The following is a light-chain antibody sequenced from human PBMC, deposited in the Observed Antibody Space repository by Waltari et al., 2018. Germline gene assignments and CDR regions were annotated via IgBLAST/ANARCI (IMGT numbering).Light chain of an antibody. Sequence: DIQLTQSPSFLSASVGDRVTITCRASQGITSHLAWYQQKPGRPPKFLIHKASTLETGVPSRFRGSGSGTEFTLTINGLQVDDFATYYCQQYNFDPWTFGQGTRVEIK. V-gene: IGKV1-5*03. CDR3: QQYNFDPWT. CDR2: KAS. CDR1: QGITSH. J-gene: IGKJ1*01.